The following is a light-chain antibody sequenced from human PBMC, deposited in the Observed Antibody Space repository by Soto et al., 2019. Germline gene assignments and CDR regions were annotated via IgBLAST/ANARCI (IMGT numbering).Light chain of an antibody. J-gene: IGKJ1*01. CDR3: LQNYNYPWS. V-gene: IGKV3D-7*01. Sequence: SPVTLSLSPGETATLSCRASQSVSSSYLAWYQQKPGQAPRLLIYDASNRATGIPARFSGSGSGTDFTLTISSLEPEDFATYYCLQNYNYPWSYGQGSKV. CDR1: QSVSSSY. CDR2: DAS.